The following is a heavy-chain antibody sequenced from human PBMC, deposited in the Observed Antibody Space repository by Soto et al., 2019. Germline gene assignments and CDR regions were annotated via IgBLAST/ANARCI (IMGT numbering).Heavy chain of an antibody. D-gene: IGHD3-16*02. CDR2: IYYSGST. Sequence: PSETLSLTCTVSGGSISSGGYYWSWIRQHPGKGLEWIGYIYYSGSTYYNPSLKSRVTISVDTSKNQFSLKLSSVTATDTAVYYCARDRTDYVWGSYRYFDYWGQGTLVTVSS. CDR3: ARDRTDYVWGSYRYFDY. J-gene: IGHJ4*02. CDR1: GGSISSGGYY. V-gene: IGHV4-30-4*08.